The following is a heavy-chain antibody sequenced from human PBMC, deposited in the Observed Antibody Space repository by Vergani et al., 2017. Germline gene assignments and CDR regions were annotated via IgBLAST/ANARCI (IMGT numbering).Heavy chain of an antibody. CDR2: INSDGSST. CDR3: ATRYGGSYDYFDY. Sequence: EVQLVESGGGLVQPGGSLRLSCAASGFTFSSYWMHWVRQAPGKGLVWVSRINSDGSSTSYAYYVKGRFTISRDNAKNTLYLQMNSLRAEDTAVYYCATRYGGSYDYFDYWGQGTLVTVSS. D-gene: IGHD1-26*01. V-gene: IGHV3-74*01. J-gene: IGHJ4*02. CDR1: GFTFSSYW.